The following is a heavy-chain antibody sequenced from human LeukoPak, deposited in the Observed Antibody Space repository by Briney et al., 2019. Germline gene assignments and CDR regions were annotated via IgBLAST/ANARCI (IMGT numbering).Heavy chain of an antibody. D-gene: IGHD4-17*01. CDR2: IDSSGSTI. J-gene: IGHJ4*02. CDR3: AREDGKVYGDYVGDY. CDR1: GFTFSSYE. Sequence: QAGGSLRLSCAASGFTFSSYEMNWVRQAPGKGLEWVSYIDSSGSTIYYADSVKGRFTISRDNAKNSLYLQMNSLRAEDTAVYFCAREDGKVYGDYVGDYWGQGTLVTVSS. V-gene: IGHV3-48*03.